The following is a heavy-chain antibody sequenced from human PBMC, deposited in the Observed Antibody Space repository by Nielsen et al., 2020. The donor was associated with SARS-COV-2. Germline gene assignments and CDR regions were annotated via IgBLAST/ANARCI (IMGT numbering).Heavy chain of an antibody. D-gene: IGHD4-17*01. J-gene: IGHJ4*02. CDR3: AKDRHDYGDYYFDY. Sequence: GESLKISCAASGFTFSSYAMSWVRQAPGKGLEWVSAISGSGGSTYYADSVKGRFTISRDNSKNTLYLQMNSLRAEDTAVYYFAKDRHDYGDYYFDYWGQGTLVTVSS. CDR1: GFTFSSYA. CDR2: ISGSGGST. V-gene: IGHV3-23*01.